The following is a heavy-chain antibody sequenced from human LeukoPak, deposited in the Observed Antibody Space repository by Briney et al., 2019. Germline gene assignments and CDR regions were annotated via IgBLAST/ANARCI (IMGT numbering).Heavy chain of an antibody. CDR1: GYTFTTHD. CDR3: ARGRGSGHKENWFDP. J-gene: IGHJ5*02. V-gene: IGHV1-8*01. D-gene: IGHD6-19*01. CDR2: MNPNSGNT. Sequence: ASVKVSCKASGYTFTTHDINWVRQATGQGLEWMGWMNPNSGNTGYTQKFQGRVTMTRNTSISTAYMELSSLRSEDTVVYYCARGRGSGHKENWFDPWGQGTLVTVSS.